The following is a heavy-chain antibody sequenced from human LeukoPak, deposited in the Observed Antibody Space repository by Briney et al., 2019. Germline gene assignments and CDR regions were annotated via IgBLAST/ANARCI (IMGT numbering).Heavy chain of an antibody. V-gene: IGHV1-2*02. CDR1: EYTFTGYY. CDR3: ARELGITMVRGWVPNTEYGMDV. CDR2: INPNSGGT. D-gene: IGHD3-10*01. Sequence: ASVKVSCKASEYTFTGYYMHWVRRAPGQGLEWMGWINPNSGGTNYAQKFQGRVTMTRDTSISTAYMELSRLRSDDTAVYYCARELGITMVRGWVPNTEYGMDVWGQGTTVTVSS. J-gene: IGHJ6*02.